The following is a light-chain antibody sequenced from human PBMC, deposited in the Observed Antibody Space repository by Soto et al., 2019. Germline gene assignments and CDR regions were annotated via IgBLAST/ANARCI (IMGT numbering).Light chain of an antibody. CDR3: QQYNGWPYT. CDR2: GAS. CDR1: QSVSRN. J-gene: IGKJ2*01. V-gene: IGKV3-15*01. Sequence: EIVMTQSPATLSVSPGERATLSCRASQSVSRNLAWYQQKPGQAPRLLIYGASTRATGTPARFSGSGSGTEFTLTISSLQSEDFAVYYCQQYNGWPYTFGQGTKLEIK.